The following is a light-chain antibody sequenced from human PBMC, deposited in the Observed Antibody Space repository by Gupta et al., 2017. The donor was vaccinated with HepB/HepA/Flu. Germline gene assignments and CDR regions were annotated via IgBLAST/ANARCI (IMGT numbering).Light chain of an antibody. Sequence: SSELTQDPAVSVALGQTVTISCQGDSLGRYFATWYQQKPGQAPIVVIYGRNNRPAGIPDRFSGSSSGNTASLTITGAQAEDEADYYCNSRDRASSVIFGEGTKLTVL. J-gene: IGLJ2*01. CDR1: SLGRYF. CDR3: NSRDRASSVI. V-gene: IGLV3-19*01. CDR2: GRN.